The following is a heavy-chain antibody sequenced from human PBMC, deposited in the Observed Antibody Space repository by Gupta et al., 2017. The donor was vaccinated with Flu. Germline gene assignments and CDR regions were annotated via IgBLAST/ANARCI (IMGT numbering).Heavy chain of an antibody. CDR2: ISWNGEIK. Sequence: AIHWVRQSPGKGLGWVSGISWNGEIKGVADSVKGRFSISRDNAKNSVSLQIDSLTREGTALYYWARDRKLYFDASSAIWDSWGRGTQVTVSS. J-gene: IGHJ4*02. CDR3: ARDRKLYFDASSAIWDS. V-gene: IGHV3-9*01. D-gene: IGHD3-10*01. CDR1: A.